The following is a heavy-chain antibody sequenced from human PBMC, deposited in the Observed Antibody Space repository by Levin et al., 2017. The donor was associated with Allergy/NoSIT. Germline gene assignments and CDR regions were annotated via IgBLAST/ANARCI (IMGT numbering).Heavy chain of an antibody. CDR2: ISWNSGSI. Sequence: PGGSLRLSCAASGFTFDDYAMHWVRQAPGKGLEWVSGISWNSGSIGYADSVKGRFTISRDNAKNSLYLQMNSLRAEDTALYYCAKGALGQNSSGLYEFDYWGQGTLVTVSS. J-gene: IGHJ4*02. V-gene: IGHV3-9*01. CDR3: AKGALGQNSSGLYEFDY. D-gene: IGHD6-19*01. CDR1: GFTFDDYA.